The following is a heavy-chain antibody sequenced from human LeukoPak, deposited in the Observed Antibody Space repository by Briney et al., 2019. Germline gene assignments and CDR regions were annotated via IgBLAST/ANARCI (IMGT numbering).Heavy chain of an antibody. V-gene: IGHV3-30*02. J-gene: IGHJ3*02. D-gene: IGHD3-10*01. Sequence: PGGSLRLSCAASGFTFSDYGMHWVRQAPGKGLEWVAFIRNDGSYEYYPDSVKGRFTISRDNSRNALFLQMNSLRAEDTAVYYCAREKTLLWFGDHTVLAFDIWGQGTMVTVSS. CDR2: IRNDGSYE. CDR1: GFTFSDYG. CDR3: AREKTLLWFGDHTVLAFDI.